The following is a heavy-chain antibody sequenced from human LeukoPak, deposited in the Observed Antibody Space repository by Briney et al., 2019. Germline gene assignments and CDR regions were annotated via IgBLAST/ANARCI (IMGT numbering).Heavy chain of an antibody. Sequence: PSETLSLTCTVSGGSFSSGSYYWSWIRQPPGKGLEWIGYIYYSGSTNYNPSLKSRVTISVDTSKNQFSLKLSSVTAADTAVYYCARGYGDYRYWGQGTLVTVSS. CDR1: GGSFSSGSYY. V-gene: IGHV4-61*01. CDR2: IYYSGST. D-gene: IGHD4-17*01. CDR3: ARGYGDYRY. J-gene: IGHJ4*02.